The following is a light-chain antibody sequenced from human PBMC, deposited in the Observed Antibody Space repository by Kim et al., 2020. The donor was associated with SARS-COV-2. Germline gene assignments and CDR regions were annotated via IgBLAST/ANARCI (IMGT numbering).Light chain of an antibody. CDR2: EDS. CDR3: QAWDSSTWV. Sequence: SVAAGQPASITGSGDKLGDKYACWYKQKPGQSPVLVINEDSKRPSGIPERFSGSNSGNTATLTLSGTQAMDEADYYCQAWDSSTWVFGGGTQLTVL. CDR1: KLGDKY. V-gene: IGLV3-1*01. J-gene: IGLJ3*02.